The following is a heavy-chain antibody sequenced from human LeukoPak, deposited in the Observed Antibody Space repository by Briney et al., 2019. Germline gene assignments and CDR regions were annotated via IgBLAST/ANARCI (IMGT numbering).Heavy chain of an antibody. V-gene: IGHV3-7*01. CDR3: ARAVRIFGVVIAYYYYYMDV. CDR2: IKQDGSEK. CDR1: GFTFSSYW. D-gene: IGHD3-3*01. J-gene: IGHJ6*03. Sequence: GGSLRLSCAAFGFTFSSYWMSWVRQAPGKGLEWVANIKQDGSEKYYVDSVKGRFTISRDNAKNSLYLQMNSLRAEDTAVYYCARAVRIFGVVIAYYYYYMDVWGKGTTVTVSS.